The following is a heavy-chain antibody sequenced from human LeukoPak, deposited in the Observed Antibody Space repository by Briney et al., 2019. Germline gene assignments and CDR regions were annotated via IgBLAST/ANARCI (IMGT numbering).Heavy chain of an antibody. Sequence: SETLSLTCTVSGSSISSYYWSWIRQPPGKGLEWIGYIYYTGSTNYNPSLKSRGTISVDTSKNQFSLRLSSVTAADTALYYCARGVSHSGGSYYFDYWGQGTLVTVSS. CDR2: IYYTGST. D-gene: IGHD2-15*01. CDR1: GSSISSYY. CDR3: ARGVSHSGGSYYFDY. V-gene: IGHV4-59*01. J-gene: IGHJ4*02.